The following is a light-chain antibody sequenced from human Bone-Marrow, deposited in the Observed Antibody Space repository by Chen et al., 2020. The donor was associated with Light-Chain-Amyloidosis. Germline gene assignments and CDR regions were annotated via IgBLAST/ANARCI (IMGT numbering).Light chain of an antibody. J-gene: IGLJ2*01. V-gene: IGLV3-25*03. CDR2: RDT. CDR3: QSADSSGTYEVI. Sequence: SYELTQPPSVSVSPGQTARITCSGDDLPTKYAYWYQQKPGQAAVLVIHRDTERPSGISERFSGSSAGPTATVTISGVQAEDEADYHCQSADSSGTYEVIFGGGTKLTVL. CDR1: DLPTKY.